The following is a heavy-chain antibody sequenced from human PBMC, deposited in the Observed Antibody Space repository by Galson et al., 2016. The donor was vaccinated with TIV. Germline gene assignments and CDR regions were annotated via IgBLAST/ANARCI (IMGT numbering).Heavy chain of an antibody. D-gene: IGHD6-6*01. J-gene: IGHJ5*02. Sequence: SLRLSCAAPGFRFSDYYMNWIRQAPGKGLEWVSYISSSGLSTYYVDSVKGRFTISRDNAKNSLYLQMNSLRAEDTAVYYCARSIPFMHNWFDPWGQGTLVTVSS. CDR2: ISSSGLST. V-gene: IGHV3-11*01. CDR3: ARSIPFMHNWFDP. CDR1: GFRFSDYY.